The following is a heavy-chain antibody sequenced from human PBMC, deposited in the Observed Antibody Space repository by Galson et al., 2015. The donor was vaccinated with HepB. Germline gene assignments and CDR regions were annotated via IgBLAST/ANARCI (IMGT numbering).Heavy chain of an antibody. D-gene: IGHD6-19*01. J-gene: IGHJ4*02. V-gene: IGHV3-48*02. CDR1: GFTFRIYS. CDR2: ISSTSSTI. CDR3: ARDFGVAGVHLDY. Sequence: SLRLSCAASGFTFRIYSMNWVRQAPGKGLEWVSYISSTSSTIYYADSVKGRFTISRDNAKNSLYLQMNSLRDEDTAVYYCARDFGVAGVHLDYWGQGTLVTVSS.